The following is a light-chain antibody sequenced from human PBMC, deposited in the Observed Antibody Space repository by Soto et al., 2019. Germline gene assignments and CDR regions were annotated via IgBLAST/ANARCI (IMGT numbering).Light chain of an antibody. CDR3: MQALQTPYT. Sequence: DIVMTQSPLSLPVTPGEPASISCRSSQSLLHRNGYNYLDWYLQKPGQSPQLLIYLGSNRASGVPDRFSGSGSGTDFTLKISRVDTEDVGVYYCMQALQTPYTCGQGTKLEIK. V-gene: IGKV2-28*01. CDR2: LGS. CDR1: QSLLHRNGYNY. J-gene: IGKJ2*01.